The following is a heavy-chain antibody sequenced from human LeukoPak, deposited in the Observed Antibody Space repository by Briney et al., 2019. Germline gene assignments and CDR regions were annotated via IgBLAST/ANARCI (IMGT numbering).Heavy chain of an antibody. D-gene: IGHD2-8*01. J-gene: IGHJ4*02. CDR1: GGSISGDY. CDR2: IYHSGST. Sequence: PSETLSLTCDVSGGSISGDYWSWIRQPPGKGLEWIGYIYHSGSTYYNPSLKSRVTISVDRSKNQFSLKLSSVTAADTAVYYCARSSYPWSTIDYWGQGTLVTVSS. V-gene: IGHV4-30-2*01. CDR3: ARSSYPWSTIDY.